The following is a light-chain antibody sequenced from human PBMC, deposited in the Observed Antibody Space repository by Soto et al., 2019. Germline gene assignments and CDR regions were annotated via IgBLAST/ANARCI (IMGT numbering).Light chain of an antibody. CDR1: SSNVGAYNY. V-gene: IGLV2-14*03. CDR2: DVS. Sequence: QSALTQPASVSGSPGQSITISCTGTSSNVGAYNYVSWYQHHPGKAPKVMIYDVSNRPSGVSNRFSVSKSGNTASLTISGLQAEDEADYYCCSYSTSIAVLFGGGTKLTVL. CDR3: CSYSTSIAVL. J-gene: IGLJ2*01.